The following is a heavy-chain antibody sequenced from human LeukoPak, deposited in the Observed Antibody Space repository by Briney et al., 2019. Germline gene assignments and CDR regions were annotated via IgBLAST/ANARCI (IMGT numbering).Heavy chain of an antibody. CDR1: GGSISSGGYY. CDR2: TNHSGTT. Sequence: ASETLSLTCTVSGGSISSGGYYWSWIRQHLGKGLEWIGYTNHSGTTYYNPSLKSRVTISVDTSKNHFSLMLRSVTAADTAVYYCARGRSLPPSMIVRSYWYFDLWGRGTLVTVSS. CDR3: ARGRSLPPSMIVRSYWYFDL. J-gene: IGHJ2*01. D-gene: IGHD3-22*01. V-gene: IGHV4-31*03.